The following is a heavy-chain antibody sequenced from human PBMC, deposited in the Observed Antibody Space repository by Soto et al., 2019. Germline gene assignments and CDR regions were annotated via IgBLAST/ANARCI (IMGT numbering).Heavy chain of an antibody. J-gene: IGHJ5*02. Sequence: SETLSLTCTVSGGSISSYYWSWIRQPPGKGLEWTGYIYYSGSTNYNPSLKSRVTISVDTSKNQFSLKLSSVTAADTAVYYCARGLDSSGWYVGLEWFDPWGQGTLVTVSS. D-gene: IGHD6-19*01. CDR1: GGSISSYY. V-gene: IGHV4-59*01. CDR2: IYYSGST. CDR3: ARGLDSSGWYVGLEWFDP.